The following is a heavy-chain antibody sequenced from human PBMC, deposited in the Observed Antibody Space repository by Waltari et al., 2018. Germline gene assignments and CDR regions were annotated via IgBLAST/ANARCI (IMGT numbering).Heavy chain of an antibody. Sequence: QVQVVQSGAEVKKPGASVKVSCKASGDTFTGYYMQWGQQAPGQGLEWRGRINPTSVGTNDAQKFQGRVTMTRDTSISTAYMELSMLRSDDTAVYYCARGPYYYYMDVCGKGTTVTVSS. CDR1: GDTFTGYY. V-gene: IGHV1-2*06. J-gene: IGHJ6*03. CDR3: ARGPYYYYMDV. CDR2: INPTSVGT.